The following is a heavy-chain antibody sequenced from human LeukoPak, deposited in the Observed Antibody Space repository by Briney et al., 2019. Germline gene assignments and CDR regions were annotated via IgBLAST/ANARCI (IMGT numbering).Heavy chain of an antibody. J-gene: IGHJ4*02. CDR2: IYDSGST. V-gene: IGHV4-34*01. CDR1: GGSFSGYY. CDR3: ARSPPRGYSYGYVLDY. D-gene: IGHD5-18*01. Sequence: SEALSLTCALYGGSFSGYYWSWIRQPPGKGLEWIGEIYDSGSTNYNPSLKSRVTISVDTSKNQFSLKLSSVTAADTAVYYCARSPPRGYSYGYVLDYWGQGTLVTVSS.